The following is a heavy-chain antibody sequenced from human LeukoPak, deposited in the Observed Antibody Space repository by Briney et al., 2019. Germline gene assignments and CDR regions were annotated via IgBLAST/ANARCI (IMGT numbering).Heavy chain of an antibody. Sequence: GGSLRLSCAASGFTLSSYWMSWVRQAPGKGLEWVANIKQDGSEKYYVDSVKGRFTISRDNAKNSLYLQMNSLRAEDTAVYYCARTLRPGVVVAATPLDYWGQGTLVTVSS. D-gene: IGHD2-15*01. J-gene: IGHJ4*02. V-gene: IGHV3-7*01. CDR2: IKQDGSEK. CDR3: ARTLRPGVVVAATPLDY. CDR1: GFTLSSYW.